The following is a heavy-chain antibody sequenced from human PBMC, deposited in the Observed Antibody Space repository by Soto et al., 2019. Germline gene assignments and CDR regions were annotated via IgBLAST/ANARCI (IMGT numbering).Heavy chain of an antibody. CDR3: ARDFDIVVVPAAMAYYYYYGMDV. Sequence: GGSLRLSCAASGFTFDDYGMSWVRQVPGEGLEWVSSINWSGANTGYADSVRGRFTISRDTVKNSLYLQMNSLRAEDTAVYYCARDFDIVVVPAAMAYYYYYGMDVWGQGTTVTVSS. CDR2: INWSGANT. J-gene: IGHJ6*02. V-gene: IGHV3-20*04. D-gene: IGHD2-2*01. CDR1: GFTFDDYG.